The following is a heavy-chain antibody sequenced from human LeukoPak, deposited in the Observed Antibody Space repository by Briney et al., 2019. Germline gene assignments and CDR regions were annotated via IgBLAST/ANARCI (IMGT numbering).Heavy chain of an antibody. Sequence: SETLSLTCTVSGGSISSYYWSWIRQPPGKGLEWIGYIYYGGSTNYNPSLKSRVTISVDTSKNQFSLKLSSVTAADTAVYYCARSEVDYYDSSGLSYYYYYMDVWGKGTTVTVSS. CDR1: GGSISSYY. CDR3: ARSEVDYYDSSGLSYYYYYMDV. J-gene: IGHJ6*03. CDR2: IYYGGST. V-gene: IGHV4-59*01. D-gene: IGHD3-22*01.